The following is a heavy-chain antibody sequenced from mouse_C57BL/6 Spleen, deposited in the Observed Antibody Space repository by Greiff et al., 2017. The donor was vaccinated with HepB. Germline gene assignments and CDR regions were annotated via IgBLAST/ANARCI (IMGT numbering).Heavy chain of an antibody. CDR3: ARYGNHFYYFDY. Sequence: VQLQESGAELVKPGASVKISCKASGYAFSSYWMNWVKQRPGKGLEWIGQIYPGDGDTNYNGKFKGKATLTADKSSSTAYMQLSSLTSEDSAVYFCARYGNHFYYFDYWGQGTTLTVSS. J-gene: IGHJ2*01. CDR1: GYAFSSYW. CDR2: IYPGDGDT. D-gene: IGHD2-1*01. V-gene: IGHV1-80*01.